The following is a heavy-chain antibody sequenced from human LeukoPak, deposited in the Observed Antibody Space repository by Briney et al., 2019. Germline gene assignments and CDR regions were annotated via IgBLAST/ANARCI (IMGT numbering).Heavy chain of an antibody. CDR3: ARGLTCPDL. V-gene: IGHV3-66*01. J-gene: IGHJ5*02. D-gene: IGHD3-16*01. CDR2: IYSGGNT. CDR1: GFTVSSKY. Sequence: PGGSLRLSCAASGFTVSSKYMSWVRRAPGKGLEWVSIIYSGGNTYYADSVKGRFTISRDNSKNTLYLQMDSLRAEDTAVYYCARGLTCPDLWGQGTLVTVSS.